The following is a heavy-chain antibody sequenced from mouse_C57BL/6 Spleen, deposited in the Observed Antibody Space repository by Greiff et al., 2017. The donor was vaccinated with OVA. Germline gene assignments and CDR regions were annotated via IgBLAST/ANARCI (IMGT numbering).Heavy chain of an antibody. CDR1: GYSITSGYY. D-gene: IGHD1-1*01. CDR2: ISYDGSN. V-gene: IGHV3-6*01. CDR3: AREGYYGSIGAMDY. Sequence: VQLKESGPGLVKPSQSLSLTCSVTGYSITSGYYWNWIRQFPGNKLEWMGYISYDGSNNYNPSLKNRISITRDTSKNQFFLKLNSVTTEDTATYYCAREGYYGSIGAMDYWGQGTSVTVSS. J-gene: IGHJ4*01.